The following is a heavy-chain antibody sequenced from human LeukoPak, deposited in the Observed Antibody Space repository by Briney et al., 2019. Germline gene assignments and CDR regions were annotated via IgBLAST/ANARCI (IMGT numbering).Heavy chain of an antibody. CDR1: GFTFSSYA. D-gene: IGHD4-17*01. CDR3: AKNGDYGNYVDY. CDR2: ISGRGGST. Sequence: PGGSPRLSCAASGFTFSSYAMSWVRQAPGKGLEWVSGISGRGGSTYYADSVKGRFTISRDNSNNTLYLQMNSLRAEDTALYYCAKNGDYGNYVDYWGQGTLVTVSS. V-gene: IGHV3-23*01. J-gene: IGHJ4*02.